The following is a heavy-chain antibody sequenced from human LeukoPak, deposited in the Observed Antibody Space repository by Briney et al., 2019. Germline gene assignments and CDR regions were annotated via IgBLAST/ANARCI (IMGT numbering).Heavy chain of an antibody. CDR1: GGSISSDDYY. V-gene: IGHV4-30-4*01. CDR2: IYYSGST. D-gene: IGHD2-2*02. J-gene: IGHJ4*02. CDR3: ARYSLGYCSSTSCYTNFDY. Sequence: SETLSLTCTVSGGSISSDDYYWSWIRLPPGKGLEWIGYIYYSGSTYYNPSLKSRVTISVDTSKNQFSLKLSSVTAADTAVYYCARYSLGYCSSTSCYTNFDYWGQGTLVTVSS.